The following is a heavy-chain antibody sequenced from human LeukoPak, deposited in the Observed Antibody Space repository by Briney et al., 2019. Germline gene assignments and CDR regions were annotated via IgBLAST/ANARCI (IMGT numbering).Heavy chain of an antibody. V-gene: IGHV4-4*07. CDR1: GGSISSYY. J-gene: IGHJ6*02. CDR3: ARDEGIVGATYYYYYYGMDV. CDR2: IYTSGST. Sequence: SETLSLTCTVSGGSISSYYWSWVRQPAGKGLEWIGRIYTSGSTNYNPSLKSRVTMSVDTSENQFSLKLSSVTAADTAVYYCARDEGIVGATYYYYYYGMDVWGQGTTVTVSS. D-gene: IGHD1-26*01.